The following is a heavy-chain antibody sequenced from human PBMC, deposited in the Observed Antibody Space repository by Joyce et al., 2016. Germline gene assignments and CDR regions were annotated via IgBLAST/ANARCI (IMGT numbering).Heavy chain of an antibody. J-gene: IGHJ4*02. CDR1: GYTFTSYG. V-gene: IGHV1-18*01. CDR3: ARVLRGYCSGGSCYGLDY. D-gene: IGHD2-15*01. CDR2: SSAYNGNT. Sequence: QVQLVQSGAEVKKPGASVKVSCKASGYTFTSYGISWVRQAPGQGLEWMGRSSAYNGNTNYAQKLQGRVTMTTDTSTSTAYMELRSLRSDDTAVYYCARVLRGYCSGGSCYGLDYWGQGTLVTVSS.